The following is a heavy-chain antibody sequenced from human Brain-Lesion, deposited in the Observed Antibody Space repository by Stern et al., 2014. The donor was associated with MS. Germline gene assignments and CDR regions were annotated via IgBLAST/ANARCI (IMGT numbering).Heavy chain of an antibody. Sequence: VQLVESGPGLVKPSDTLSLTCSVSGDSLSSSTFYWGWIRQPPGKGPEWIGSVYYSGNTYYHPSLQSRVTISVDTSQNQFSLRRTSVTAADTAVYYCARHQLGYGYAYLRYWGQGTLVTVSS. CDR2: VYYSGNT. V-gene: IGHV4-39*01. J-gene: IGHJ4*02. CDR3: ARHQLGYGYAYLRY. D-gene: IGHD5-18*01. CDR1: GDSLSSSTFY.